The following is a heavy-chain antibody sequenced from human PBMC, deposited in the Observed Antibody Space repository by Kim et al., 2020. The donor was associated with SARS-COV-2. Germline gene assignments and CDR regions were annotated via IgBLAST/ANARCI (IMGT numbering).Heavy chain of an antibody. CDR1: GFTFSSYS. Sequence: GGSLRLSCAASGFTFSSYSMNWVRQAPGKGLEWVSSISSSSSYIYYADSVKGRFTISRDNAKNSLYLQMNSLRAEDTAVYYCARDQDYDSSGHYPAAFDIWGQGTMVTVSS. V-gene: IGHV3-21*01. CDR2: ISSSSSYI. CDR3: ARDQDYDSSGHYPAAFDI. J-gene: IGHJ3*02. D-gene: IGHD3-22*01.